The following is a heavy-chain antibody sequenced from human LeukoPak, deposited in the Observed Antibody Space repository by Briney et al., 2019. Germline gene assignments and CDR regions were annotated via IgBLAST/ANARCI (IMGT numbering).Heavy chain of an antibody. CDR2: IIPIFGTA. Sequence: GASVKVSCKASGGTFSSYAISWVRQAPGQGLEWMGGIIPIFGTANYAQKFQGRVTITADESTSTAYMELSSLRSEDTAVYYCARHYCSSTSCQGLYYYYMDVWGKGTTVTVSS. D-gene: IGHD2-2*01. V-gene: IGHV1-69*01. J-gene: IGHJ6*03. CDR1: GGTFSSYA. CDR3: ARHYCSSTSCQGLYYYYMDV.